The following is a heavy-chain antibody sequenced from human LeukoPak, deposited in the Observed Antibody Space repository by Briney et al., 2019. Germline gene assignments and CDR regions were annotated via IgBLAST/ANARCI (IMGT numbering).Heavy chain of an antibody. CDR1: GFTFSDYY. CDR2: IRYDRNNK. Sequence: GGSLRLSCAASGFTFSDYYMSWIRQAPGKGLDWVAFIRYDRNNKYYADSVKGRFTISRDNSKSTLYLQMNGLRAEDTAVYYCTKDTHIGCGDPSAPYDYWGQGTLVTVSS. V-gene: IGHV3-30*02. CDR3: TKDTHIGCGDPSAPYDY. D-gene: IGHD4-17*01. J-gene: IGHJ4*02.